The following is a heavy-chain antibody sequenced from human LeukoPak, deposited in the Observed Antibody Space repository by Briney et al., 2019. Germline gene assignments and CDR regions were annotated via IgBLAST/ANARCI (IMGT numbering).Heavy chain of an antibody. CDR1: GYSISSGYY. J-gene: IGHJ4*02. V-gene: IGHV4-61*01. CDR3: ARASPPMAYYFDY. Sequence: PSETLSLTCAVSGYSISSGYYWGWIRQPLGKGLEWIGYIYYSGSTNYNPSLKSRVTISVDTSKNQFSLKLSSVTAADTAVYYCARASPPMAYYFDYWGQGTLVTVSS. CDR2: IYYSGST. D-gene: IGHD5-24*01.